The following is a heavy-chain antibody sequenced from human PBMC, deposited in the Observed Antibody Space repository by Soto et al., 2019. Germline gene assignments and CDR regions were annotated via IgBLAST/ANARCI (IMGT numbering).Heavy chain of an antibody. J-gene: IGHJ4*02. CDR3: AHSPFYDSSGYPDY. Sequence: SVPTLVNPTQTLTLTCTLSGFSISTSGMGVGWIRQPPGKALEWLGLIYWNDDKRYSPPLKSRLTITKDTSKNRVALTMTNMDPVDTATYYCAHSPFYDSSGYPDYWGQGILVTVSS. CDR2: IYWNDDK. CDR1: GFSISTSGMG. V-gene: IGHV2-5*01. D-gene: IGHD3-22*01.